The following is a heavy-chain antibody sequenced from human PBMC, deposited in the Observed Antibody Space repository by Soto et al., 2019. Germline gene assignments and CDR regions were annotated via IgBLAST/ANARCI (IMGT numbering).Heavy chain of an antibody. J-gene: IGHJ4*02. D-gene: IGHD3-22*01. CDR3: VRGEGDRYDGHGYLGRH. Sequence: EVQLVESGGGLVQPGGSLRLSCAASGFTFSSYWMHWVRQAPGKGLEWVSRMNMDGNRISYVDSVKGRCTISRDNAKNTFYMEMNSARVADTAVYYCVRGEGDRYDGHGYLGRHWGQGSLVTVSS. V-gene: IGHV3-74*01. CDR1: GFTFSSYW. CDR2: MNMDGNRI.